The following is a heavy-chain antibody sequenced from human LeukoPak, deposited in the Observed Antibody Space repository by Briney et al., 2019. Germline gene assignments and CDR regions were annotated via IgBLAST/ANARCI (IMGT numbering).Heavy chain of an antibody. CDR3: ARDPSYDYVWGSYRSPYTPDMDV. J-gene: IGHJ6*03. CDR1: GYTFTSYG. CDR2: ISAYNGNT. Sequence: ASVKVSCKASGYTFTSYGISWVRQAPGQGLEWMGWISAYNGNTNYAQKLQGRVTMTTDTSTSTAYMELRSLRSDDTAVYYCARDPSYDYVWGSYRSPYTPDMDVWGKGTTVTVSS. D-gene: IGHD3-16*02. V-gene: IGHV1-18*01.